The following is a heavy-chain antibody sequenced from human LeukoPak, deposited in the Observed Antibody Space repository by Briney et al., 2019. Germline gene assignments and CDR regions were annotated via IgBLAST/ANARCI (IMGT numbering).Heavy chain of an antibody. Sequence: GGSLRLSCAASGFTFTAFTINWVRQAPGKGLEWVSSISSSSSIHFADSVKGRFTISRDNAKNSLYLHMNSLRAEDTAVYYCARDSAYSTFDYWGQGTLVTVSS. CDR1: GFTFTAFT. D-gene: IGHD4-11*01. V-gene: IGHV3-69-1*01. J-gene: IGHJ4*02. CDR2: ISSSSSI. CDR3: ARDSAYSTFDY.